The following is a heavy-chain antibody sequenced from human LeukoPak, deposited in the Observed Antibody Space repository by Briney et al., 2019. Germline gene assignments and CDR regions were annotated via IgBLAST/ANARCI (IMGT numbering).Heavy chain of an antibody. CDR1: GGTFSSYA. J-gene: IGHJ3*02. D-gene: IGHD6-13*01. CDR3: ARGLAAAGQNDAFDI. CDR2: IIPIFGTA. V-gene: IGHV1-69*06. Sequence: PGASVKVSCKASGGTFSSYAISWVRQAPGQGLEWMGGIIPIFGTANYAQKFQGRVTITADKSTSTAYMELSSLRSEDTAVYYCARGLAAAGQNDAFDIWGQGTMVTVSS.